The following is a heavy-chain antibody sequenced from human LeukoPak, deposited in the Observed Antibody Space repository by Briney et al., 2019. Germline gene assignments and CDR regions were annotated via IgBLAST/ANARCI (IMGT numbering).Heavy chain of an antibody. CDR2: ISSSGSTI. D-gene: IGHD3-10*01. Sequence: GSLRLSCAASGFTFSDYYMSWIRQAPGKGLEWVSYISSSGSTIYYADSVKGRFTISRDNAKNSLYLQMNSLRAEDTAVYYCARQYGSGSYSPRDPWGQGTLVTVSS. V-gene: IGHV3-11*01. CDR3: ARQYGSGSYSPRDP. J-gene: IGHJ5*02. CDR1: GFTFSDYY.